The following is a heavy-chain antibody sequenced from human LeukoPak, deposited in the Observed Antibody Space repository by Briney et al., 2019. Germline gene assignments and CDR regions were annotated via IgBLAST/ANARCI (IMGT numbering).Heavy chain of an antibody. D-gene: IGHD6-19*01. CDR2: ISGSGGST. Sequence: PGGSLRLSCAASGFTFSSYAMSWVRQAPGKGLEWVSAISGSGGSTYYADSAKGRFTISRDNSKNTLYLQMNSLRAEDTAVYYCAKRPRRDSSGWYFDYWGQGTLVTVSS. J-gene: IGHJ4*02. V-gene: IGHV3-23*01. CDR3: AKRPRRDSSGWYFDY. CDR1: GFTFSSYA.